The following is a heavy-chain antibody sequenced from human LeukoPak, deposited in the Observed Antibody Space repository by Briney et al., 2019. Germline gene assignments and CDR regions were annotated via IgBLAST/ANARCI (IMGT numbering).Heavy chain of an antibody. CDR3: AREAPYCGGDCPNDY. CDR1: GYTFTGHY. D-gene: IGHD2-21*02. Sequence: ASVKVSCKTSGYTFTGHYIYWVRQAPGQGLEGVGWINPVIGGTNYAQKFQGRVTMTRDTSISTAYMELSRLRSDDTAMYYCAREAPYCGGDCPNDYWGQGTLVTVSS. V-gene: IGHV1-2*02. J-gene: IGHJ4*02. CDR2: INPVIGGT.